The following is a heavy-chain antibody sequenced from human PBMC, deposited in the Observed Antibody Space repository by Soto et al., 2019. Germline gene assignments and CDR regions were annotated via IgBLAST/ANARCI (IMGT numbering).Heavy chain of an antibody. CDR1: GGSISSGDPY. CDR2: IYYSGST. CDR3: ARYVPPDFDY. V-gene: IGHV4-31*03. Sequence: QVQLQESGPGLVKPSQALSLTCTVSGGSISSGDPYWSWIRQHPGKGLEWIGYIYYSGSTYYNPSLQSRVTISLDTSKNQFSLNLTSVTAADTAVYYCARYVPPDFDYWGQGTLVTVSS. J-gene: IGHJ4*02. D-gene: IGHD2-2*01.